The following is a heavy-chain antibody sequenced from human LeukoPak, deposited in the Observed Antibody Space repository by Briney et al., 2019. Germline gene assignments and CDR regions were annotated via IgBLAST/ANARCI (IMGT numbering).Heavy chain of an antibody. V-gene: IGHV3-30*02. Sequence: PGGSLRLSCAASGFTFSDYGMHRVRQAPGRGLEWVAFIQYDGSNKYYADSVRGRFTISRDNSKNTLYLQMSSLSAEDTAVYYCARGLYYYDSSGYPNWGQGTLVTVSS. J-gene: IGHJ4*02. CDR2: IQYDGSNK. CDR1: GFTFSDYG. CDR3: ARGLYYYDSSGYPN. D-gene: IGHD3-22*01.